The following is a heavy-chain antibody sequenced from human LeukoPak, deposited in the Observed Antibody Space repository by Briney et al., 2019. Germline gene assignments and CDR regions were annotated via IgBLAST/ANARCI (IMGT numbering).Heavy chain of an antibody. V-gene: IGHV4-61*02. CDR3: AREGKITMVRGVIRYYYMDV. Sequence: SETLSLTCTVSGGSISSGSYYWSWIRQPAGKGLEWIGRIFTSGSTKYNPSLKSRVTISVDTSKYQFSLKLSSVTAADTAVYYCAREGKITMVRGVIRYYYMDVWGKGTTVTISS. CDR1: GGSISSGSYY. J-gene: IGHJ6*03. CDR2: IFTSGST. D-gene: IGHD3-10*01.